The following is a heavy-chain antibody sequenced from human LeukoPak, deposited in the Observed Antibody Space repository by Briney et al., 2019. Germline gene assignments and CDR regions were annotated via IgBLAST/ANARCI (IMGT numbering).Heavy chain of an antibody. D-gene: IGHD3-22*01. CDR3: ASGASSAPDAFDI. CDR2: IYYSGST. CDR1: GGSISSYY. V-gene: IGHV4-59*01. J-gene: IGHJ3*02. Sequence: SETLSLTCTVSGGSISSYYWSWLRQPPGKGLEWIGYIYYSGSTNYNPSLKSRVTISVDTSKNQFSLKLSSVTAADTAVYYCASGASSAPDAFDIWGQGTMVTVSS.